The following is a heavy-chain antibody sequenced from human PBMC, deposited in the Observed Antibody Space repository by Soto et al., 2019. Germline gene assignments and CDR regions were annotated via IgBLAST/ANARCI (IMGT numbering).Heavy chain of an antibody. J-gene: IGHJ3*02. Sequence: SATLSLTCTVSGGSISSGDYYWSWIRQPPGEGLEWIGYIYYSGSTYYNPSLKSRVTISEDTSKNQFSLKLSSVTAADTAVFYCARGGRYCSSTSCYAHAFDIWGQGTMVTVSS. D-gene: IGHD2-2*01. CDR3: ARGGRYCSSTSCYAHAFDI. CDR2: IYYSGST. V-gene: IGHV4-30-4*01. CDR1: GGSISSGDYY.